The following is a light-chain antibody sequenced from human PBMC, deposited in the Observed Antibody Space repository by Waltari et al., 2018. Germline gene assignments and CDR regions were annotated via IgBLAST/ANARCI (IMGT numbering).Light chain of an antibody. V-gene: IGKV3D-15*03. CDR2: SAS. CDR3: QQYNTWPPWT. CDR1: QSISRD. Sequence: EIVMTQSPATLSGSPGERATLSCRASQSISRDLVWYQQKPGQAPRLLISSASMRATGVPFRFSGSGSGTEFTLTISNIQSEDFAVYYCQQYNTWPPWTFGQGTKVEF. J-gene: IGKJ1*01.